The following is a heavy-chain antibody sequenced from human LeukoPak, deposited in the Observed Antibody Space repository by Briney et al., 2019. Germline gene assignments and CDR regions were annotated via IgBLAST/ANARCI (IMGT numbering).Heavy chain of an antibody. CDR3: AAGSYGYWFFDL. CDR2: TYTSGST. J-gene: IGHJ2*01. CDR1: GGSISSGSYY. Sequence: SETLSLTCTVSGGSISSGSYYWSWIRQPAGKGLEWIGRTYTSGSTTYNPSLKSRVPISVDTSKNQFSLKLSSVTAADTAVYYCAAGSYGYWFFDLWGRGTLVTVSS. V-gene: IGHV4-61*02. D-gene: IGHD1-26*01.